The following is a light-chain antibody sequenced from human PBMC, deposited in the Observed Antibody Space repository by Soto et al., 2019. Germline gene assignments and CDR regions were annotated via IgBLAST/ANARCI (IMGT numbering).Light chain of an antibody. CDR1: QSISTY. CDR2: AAS. V-gene: IGKV1-39*01. Sequence: DIQMTQSPSSLPASVGDRVTLTCRASQSISTYLNWYQQKPGKAPKLLIYAASSLQSGVPSRLSGSGSVTDFSLTISSLQPEDFAIYYCQQSYTIPYTFGKGIKLEIK. CDR3: QQSYTIPYT. J-gene: IGKJ2*01.